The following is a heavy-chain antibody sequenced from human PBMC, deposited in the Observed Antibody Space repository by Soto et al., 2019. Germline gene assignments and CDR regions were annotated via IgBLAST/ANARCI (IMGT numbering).Heavy chain of an antibody. Sequence: EVQLLESGGGLVQPGGSLRLSCAASGFTFSSYAMSWVRQAPGKGLEWVSAISGSGGSTYYADSVKGRFTISRDNSKNMLYLQMNSLRAEDTAVYYCAKDEAGAIYYYYDGMDAWGQGTTVTVSS. CDR3: AKDEAGAIYYYYDGMDA. J-gene: IGHJ6*02. D-gene: IGHD1-26*01. CDR2: ISGSGGST. V-gene: IGHV3-23*01. CDR1: GFTFSSYA.